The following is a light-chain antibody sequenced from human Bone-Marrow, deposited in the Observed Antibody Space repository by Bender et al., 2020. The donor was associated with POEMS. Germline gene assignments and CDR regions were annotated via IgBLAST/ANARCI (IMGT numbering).Light chain of an antibody. CDR2: DVS. V-gene: IGLV2-14*02. CDR3: NSHTTSSTWV. J-gene: IGLJ2*01. CDR1: SSDVGSHDL. Sequence: QSALAQPASVSASPGQSITISCTGVSSDVGSHDLVSWYQQHPGKAPKLMIYDVSYRPSGLSFRFTGSKSGNTASLTISGLQAEDEADYYCNSHTTSSTWVFGGGTKLTVL.